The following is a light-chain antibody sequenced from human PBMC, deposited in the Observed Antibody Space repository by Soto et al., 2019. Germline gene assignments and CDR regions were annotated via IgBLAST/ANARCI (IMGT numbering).Light chain of an antibody. CDR2: DVS. Sequence: QSVLTQPASVSGSPGQSITISCTGTSSDVGGYNYVSWYQQHPGKAPKLMIYDVSNRPSGVSNRFSGSKSGNTASLTISGLQEEDEADYYCSSYTSSSTLGVFGGGTKLTVL. V-gene: IGLV2-14*01. CDR1: SSDVGGYNY. CDR3: SSYTSSSTLGV. J-gene: IGLJ2*01.